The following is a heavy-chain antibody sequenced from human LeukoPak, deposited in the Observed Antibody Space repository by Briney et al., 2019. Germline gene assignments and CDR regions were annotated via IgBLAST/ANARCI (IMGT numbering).Heavy chain of an antibody. CDR3: AIDQPVAGVSNFDS. CDR1: GYTFTGYA. V-gene: IGHV7-4-1*02. D-gene: IGHD6-19*01. Sequence: ASVKVSCKASGYTFTGYAMNWLRQAPGQGLEWMGWINPNTGNPTYAQAFTGRFVFSLDTSVSTAYLQISSLNTEDTAVYYCAIDQPVAGVSNFDSWGQGTLVTVSS. CDR2: INPNTGNP. J-gene: IGHJ4*02.